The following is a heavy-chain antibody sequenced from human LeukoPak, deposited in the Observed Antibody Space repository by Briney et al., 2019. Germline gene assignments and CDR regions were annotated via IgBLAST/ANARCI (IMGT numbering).Heavy chain of an antibody. D-gene: IGHD3-3*01. CDR2: IYYSGST. Sequence: SETLSPTCPVAAASTSTKYSSWIRQPPGKGLEWIGYIYYSGSTNYNPSLKSRVTISVDTSKNQFSLKLSSVTAADAAVYYCASWYEFGSGYYSFDIWGRGTMVTVSS. CDR3: ASWYEFGSGYYSFDI. V-gene: IGHV4-59*08. CDR1: AASTSTKY. J-gene: IGHJ3*02.